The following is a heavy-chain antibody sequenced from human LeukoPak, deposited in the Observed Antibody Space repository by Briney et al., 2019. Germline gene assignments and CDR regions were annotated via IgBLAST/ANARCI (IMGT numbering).Heavy chain of an antibody. D-gene: IGHD6-6*01. V-gene: IGHV3-48*01. CDR3: TRSLYSSRSGDFDL. J-gene: IGHJ3*01. Sequence: GGSLRLSCAASGFMFSAYRMNWVRQVPGRGLEWISDISSTGSTIYYGESMKGRFTISRDNAKNSLHLQMNSLRAEDTAVYYCTRSLYSSRSGDFDLWGQGTMVTVSA. CDR1: GFMFSAYR. CDR2: ISSTGSTI.